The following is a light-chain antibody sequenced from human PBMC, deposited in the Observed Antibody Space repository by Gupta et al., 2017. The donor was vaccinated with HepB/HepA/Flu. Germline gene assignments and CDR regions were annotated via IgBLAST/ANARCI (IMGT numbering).Light chain of an antibody. CDR3: QQLHLLPIT. CDR1: LSLSTY. Sequence: DIVLIQSPATLSLSPGERDTLSCMASLSLSTYLSCNQQNPGQPPRLLLYDASNRATGFPARFSCSGSGTDFTLAVSCLEPQNFAVYYCQQLHLLPITFGQGSPMEIK. CDR2: DAS. J-gene: IGKJ5*01. V-gene: IGKV3-11*01.